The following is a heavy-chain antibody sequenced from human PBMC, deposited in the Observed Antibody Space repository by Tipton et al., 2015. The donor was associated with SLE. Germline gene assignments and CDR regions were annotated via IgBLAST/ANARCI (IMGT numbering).Heavy chain of an antibody. CDR3: ARTGAYSNFYYYYYMDV. J-gene: IGHJ6*03. Sequence: TLSLTCTVSGGSMRSYYWSWIRQPPGKGLEWIGYIYYRGSTSYNPSLKSRVTISLDTSKNQFALRLSSVTAADTGVYYCARTGAYSNFYYYYYMDVWGEGTTVTVSS. CDR2: IYYRGST. CDR1: GGSMRSYY. V-gene: IGHV4-59*01. D-gene: IGHD4-11*01.